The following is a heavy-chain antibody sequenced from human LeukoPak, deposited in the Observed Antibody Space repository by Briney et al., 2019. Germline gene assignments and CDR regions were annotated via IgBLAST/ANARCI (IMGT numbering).Heavy chain of an antibody. V-gene: IGHV3-30*02. D-gene: IGHD3-22*01. CDR1: GFTFSSYG. CDR3: AKDYDSSGYYYVMYYFDY. Sequence: GGSLRLSCAASGFTFSSYGMHWVRQAPGRGLEWVAFIRYDGSNKYYADSVKGRFTISRDNSKNTLYLQMNSLRAEDTAVYYCAKDYDSSGYYYVMYYFDYWGQGTLVTVSS. J-gene: IGHJ4*02. CDR2: IRYDGSNK.